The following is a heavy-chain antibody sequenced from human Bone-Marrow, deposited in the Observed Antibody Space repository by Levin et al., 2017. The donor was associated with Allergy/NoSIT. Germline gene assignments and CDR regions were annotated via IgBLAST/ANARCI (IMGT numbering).Heavy chain of an antibody. Sequence: GGSLRLSCVVSGLTFSNAWLSWVRQAPGKGLEWVGRIKSKTDGATTDYAAPVKGRFTISRDDSKNTLYLQMNSLKTEDTALYYCTTGGGVLRFDPWGQGTLVTVSS. J-gene: IGHJ5*02. CDR3: TTGGGVLRFDP. D-gene: IGHD2/OR15-2a*01. V-gene: IGHV3-15*01. CDR1: GLTFSNAW. CDR2: IKSKTDGATT.